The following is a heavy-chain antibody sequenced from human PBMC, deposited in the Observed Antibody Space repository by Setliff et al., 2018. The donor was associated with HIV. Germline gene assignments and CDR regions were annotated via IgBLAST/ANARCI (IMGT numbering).Heavy chain of an antibody. V-gene: IGHV4-4*09. CDR3: ARKYSGSGWGFDP. D-gene: IGHD5-12*01. Sequence: SETLSLTCAVYGASFTDSYWSWIRQPPGKGLEWIGYIYTSGSTNYNPSLKSRVNISVDTSKNQISLRLTSVTVADAAVYYCARKYSGSGWGFDPWGQGTLVTVSS. CDR2: IYTSGST. CDR1: GASFTDSY. J-gene: IGHJ5*02.